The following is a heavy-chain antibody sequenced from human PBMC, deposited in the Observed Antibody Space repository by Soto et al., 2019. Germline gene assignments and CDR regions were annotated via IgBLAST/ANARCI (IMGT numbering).Heavy chain of an antibody. Sequence: ASVKVSCKPSGYPFSSYYIQWVRQAPGQGLEWMGIINPNDGSTSYAQKFQGRVTMTRDTSTTTVYMELSSLRSEDTAVYYCVKRFYLRAYWGQGSPVTVSS. V-gene: IGHV1-46*03. CDR2: INPNDGST. CDR3: VKRFYLRAY. D-gene: IGHD4-17*01. CDR1: GYPFSSYY. J-gene: IGHJ4*02.